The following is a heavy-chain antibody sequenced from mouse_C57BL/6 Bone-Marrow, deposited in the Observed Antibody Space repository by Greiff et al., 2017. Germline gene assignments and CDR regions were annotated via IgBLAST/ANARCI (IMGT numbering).Heavy chain of an antibody. J-gene: IGHJ3*01. D-gene: IGHD1-1*01. V-gene: IGHV5-12*01. Sequence: DVMLVESGGGLVQPGGSLKLSCAASGFTFSDYYMYWVRQTPEKRLEWVAYISNGGGSTYYPDTVKGRFTISRDNAKNTLYLQMSRLKSEDTAMYYCARHLYYYGSSQAWFAYWGQGTLVTVSA. CDR1: GFTFSDYY. CDR3: ARHLYYYGSSQAWFAY. CDR2: ISNGGGST.